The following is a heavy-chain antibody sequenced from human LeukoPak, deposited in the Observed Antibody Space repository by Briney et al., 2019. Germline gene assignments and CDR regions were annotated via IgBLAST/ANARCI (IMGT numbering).Heavy chain of an antibody. D-gene: IGHD6-19*01. Sequence: PGGSLRLSCAASGFTFSSYSMNWVRQAPGKGLEWVSSISSSSSYIYYADSVKGRFTISRDNAKNSLYLQMNSLRAEDTAVYYCASALQWLVGFDYWGQGTLVTVSS. CDR1: GFTFSSYS. CDR2: ISSSSSYI. V-gene: IGHV3-21*01. CDR3: ASALQWLVGFDY. J-gene: IGHJ4*02.